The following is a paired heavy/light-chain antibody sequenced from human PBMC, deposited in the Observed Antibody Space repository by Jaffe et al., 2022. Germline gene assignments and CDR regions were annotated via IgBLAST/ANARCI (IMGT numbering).Light chain of an antibody. CDR3: CSYSGNIARL. J-gene: IGLJ1*01. CDR2: EVS. V-gene: IGLV2-23*02. CDR1: GYDIGSYNF. Sequence: QSALTQPASVSGSPGQSITISCTGTGYDIGSYNFVSWYQHHPGKAPKLIIYEVSQRPSGVSNRFSGSKSGSTASLTISGLQAEDEADYYCCSYSGNIARLFGTGTRVTVL.
Heavy chain of an antibody. D-gene: IGHD3-10*01. CDR1: GYTFTAHY. CDR2: INPNSGGT. CDR3: ARENAVGGFGELASDC. Sequence: QVQLVQSGAEVKKPGASVKISCKASGYTFTAHYVHWVRQAPGLGLEWMGIINPNSGGTTYAQKFQGRVTMTRDTSTSTVYMELSTLESEDAAVYYCARENAVGGFGELASDCWGQGTLVTVSS. V-gene: IGHV1-46*01. J-gene: IGHJ4*02.